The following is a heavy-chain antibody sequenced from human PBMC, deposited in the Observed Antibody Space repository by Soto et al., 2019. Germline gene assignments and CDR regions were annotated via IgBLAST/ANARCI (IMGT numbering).Heavy chain of an antibody. Sequence: ASVKVSCKASGYSFTANSMHWVRQAPGQGLEWMGWINPNNGGTNYARKFQGWVTMTRDTSISTAYMDLTRLKSDDTAVYYCAKRRGRGPSYVPATAIPGSKFWFDPWGQGTLVTVSS. D-gene: IGHD2-2*02. CDR2: INPNNGGT. CDR1: GYSFTANS. V-gene: IGHV1-2*04. J-gene: IGHJ5*02. CDR3: AKRRGRGPSYVPATAIPGSKFWFDP.